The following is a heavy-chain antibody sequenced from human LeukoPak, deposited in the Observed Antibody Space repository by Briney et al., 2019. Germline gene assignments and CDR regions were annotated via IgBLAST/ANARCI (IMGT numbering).Heavy chain of an antibody. Sequence: ASVKVSCKASGYTFTSYYMHWVRQAPGQGLEWMGIINPSGGSTSYAQKFQGRVTMTRDTSTSTVYMELSSLRSEDTAVYYCARDFAIFGVVTPAGAFDIWGQGTMVTVSS. CDR2: INPSGGST. CDR3: ARDFAIFGVVTPAGAFDI. D-gene: IGHD3-3*01. J-gene: IGHJ3*02. CDR1: GYTFTSYY. V-gene: IGHV1-46*01.